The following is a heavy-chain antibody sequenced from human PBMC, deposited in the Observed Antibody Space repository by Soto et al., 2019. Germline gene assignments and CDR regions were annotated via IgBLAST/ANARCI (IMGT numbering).Heavy chain of an antibody. Sequence: SETLSLTCSFSNVSISSYYWSWIRQPAGKGLEWIGHIYSSGSTKYNPSLNGRVTMSVDTSKNHFSLRLNSVTAADTAVYYCARDLYFYDSSGHSSYFDYWGQGTQVTVS. CDR1: NVSISSYY. V-gene: IGHV4-4*07. CDR3: ARDLYFYDSSGHSSYFDY. J-gene: IGHJ4*02. CDR2: IYSSGST. D-gene: IGHD3-22*01.